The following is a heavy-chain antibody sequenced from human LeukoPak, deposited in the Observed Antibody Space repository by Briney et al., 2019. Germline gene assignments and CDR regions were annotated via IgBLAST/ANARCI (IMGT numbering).Heavy chain of an antibody. D-gene: IGHD3-22*01. CDR3: ARPNITSYYDSRGYDAFDV. CDR1: GYRLNAYW. V-gene: IGHV5-51*01. CDR2: IYPDDSDT. Sequence: GESLKISCKGSGYRLNAYWIAWVSQMPRKGLEWMGIIYPDDSDTRYSPSFQGQVTISADKSVRTAYLQWSSLKASDTAMYYCARPNITSYYDSRGYDAFDVWGQGTMVTVAS. J-gene: IGHJ3*01.